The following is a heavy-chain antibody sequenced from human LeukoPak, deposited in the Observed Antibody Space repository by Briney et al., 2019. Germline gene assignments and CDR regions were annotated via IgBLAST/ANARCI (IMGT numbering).Heavy chain of an antibody. Sequence: GGSLRLSCAASGFTFSSYAMSWVRQAPGKGLEWVSAISGSGGSTYYADSVKGRFTISRDNSKNTLYLQMNSLRAEDTAVYYCAKIPYSSGWVQNWFDPWGQGTLVTVSS. CDR3: AKIPYSSGWVQNWFDP. V-gene: IGHV3-23*01. CDR2: ISGSGGST. CDR1: GFTFSSYA. J-gene: IGHJ5*02. D-gene: IGHD6-19*01.